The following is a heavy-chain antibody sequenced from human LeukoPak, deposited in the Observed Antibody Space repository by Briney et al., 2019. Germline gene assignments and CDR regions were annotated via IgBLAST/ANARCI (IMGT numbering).Heavy chain of an antibody. Sequence: ASVKVSCKASGYTFTSYYMHWVRQAPGQGLEWMGIINPSGGSTSYAQKFQGRVTVTRDTSTSTVYMELSSLRSEDTAVYCCARDYGSGSYAYYGMDVWGQGTTVTVSS. CDR2: INPSGGST. CDR3: ARDYGSGSYAYYGMDV. J-gene: IGHJ6*02. D-gene: IGHD3-10*01. V-gene: IGHV1-46*01. CDR1: GYTFTSYY.